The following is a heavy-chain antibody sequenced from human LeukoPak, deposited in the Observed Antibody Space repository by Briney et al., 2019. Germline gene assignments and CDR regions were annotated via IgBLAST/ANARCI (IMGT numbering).Heavy chain of an antibody. D-gene: IGHD3-22*01. CDR3: ARDGKEADYYDSSGYDY. V-gene: IGHV3-11*04. J-gene: IGHJ4*02. Sequence: TGGSLRLSCAASGFTFSYYYMSWLRQAPGKGLEGVSYISSSGSTIYYADSVKGRFTISRDNAKNSLYLQMNSLRAEDTAVYYCARDGKEADYYDSSGYDYWGQGTLVTVSS. CDR1: GFTFSYYY. CDR2: ISSSGSTI.